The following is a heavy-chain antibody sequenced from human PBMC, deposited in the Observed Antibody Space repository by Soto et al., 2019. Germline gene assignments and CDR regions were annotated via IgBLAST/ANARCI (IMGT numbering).Heavy chain of an antibody. J-gene: IGHJ5*02. CDR2: IYYSGST. D-gene: IGHD1-26*01. Sequence: SETLSLTCTVSGGSISSSSYYWGWIRQPPGKGLEWIGSIYYSGSTYYNPSLKSRVTISVDTSKNQFSLKLSSVTAADTAVYYCARLVGATSFDPWGQGTLVTVSS. CDR1: GGSISSSSYY. CDR3: ARLVGATSFDP. V-gene: IGHV4-39*01.